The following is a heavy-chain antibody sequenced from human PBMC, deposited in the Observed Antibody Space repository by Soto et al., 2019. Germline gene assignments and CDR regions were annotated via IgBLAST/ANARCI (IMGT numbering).Heavy chain of an antibody. CDR2: IIPVFGTA. CDR1: GGSLSNYG. CDR3: ARGDATKIVVTTYYAMDV. J-gene: IGHJ6*02. V-gene: IGHV1-69*12. D-gene: IGHD3-9*01. Sequence: QVQLVQSGAEVKKPGSSVKVSCKASGGSLSNYGISWVRQAPGQGLEWMGGIIPVFGTANYAQKFQGRVTITADESTSIVYMDVTSLKSEDTAVYYCARGDATKIVVTTYYAMDVWGHGTTVTVSS.